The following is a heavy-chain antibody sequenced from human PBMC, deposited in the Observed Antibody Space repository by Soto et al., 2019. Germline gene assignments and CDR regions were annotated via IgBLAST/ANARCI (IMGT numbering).Heavy chain of an antibody. CDR1: GGSISSGGYY. D-gene: IGHD6-13*01. Sequence: SETLSLTCTVSGGSISSGGYYWSWIRQHPGKGLEWIGYIYYSGSTYYNLSLKSRVTISVDTSKNQFSLKLSSVTAADTAVYYCAGSFSRYSSSWYQPRPFDYWGQGTLVTVSS. CDR2: IYYSGST. V-gene: IGHV4-31*03. J-gene: IGHJ4*02. CDR3: AGSFSRYSSSWYQPRPFDY.